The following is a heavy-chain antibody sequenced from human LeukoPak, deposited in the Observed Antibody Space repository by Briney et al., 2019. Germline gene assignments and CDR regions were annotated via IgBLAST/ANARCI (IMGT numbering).Heavy chain of an antibody. CDR3: ASAGTSYGDQFFDY. V-gene: IGHV3-7*01. Sequence: GGSLRLSCAASGFTMSTYWMSGVRQAPGKGLEWVASIKQGGSEQHYVESVKGRFTISRDNVKNSLYLQMNSLRAEDTAVYYCASAGTSYGDQFFDYWGQGTLVTVSS. CDR1: GFTMSTYW. D-gene: IGHD4-17*01. J-gene: IGHJ4*02. CDR2: IKQGGSEQ.